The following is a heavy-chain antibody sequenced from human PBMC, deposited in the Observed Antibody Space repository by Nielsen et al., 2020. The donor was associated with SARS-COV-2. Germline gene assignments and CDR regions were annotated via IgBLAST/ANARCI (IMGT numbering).Heavy chain of an antibody. J-gene: IGHJ4*02. V-gene: IGHV3-21*01. CDR2: ISSSSSYI. Sequence: GGSLRLSCAASGFTFSSYSMNWVRQAPGKGLEWVSSISSSSSYIYYADSVKGRFTISRDNAKNSLYLQMNSLRAEDTAVYYCARDPDSSSWYGSDYWGQGTLVTVSS. CDR1: GFTFSSYS. D-gene: IGHD6-13*01. CDR3: ARDPDSSSWYGSDY.